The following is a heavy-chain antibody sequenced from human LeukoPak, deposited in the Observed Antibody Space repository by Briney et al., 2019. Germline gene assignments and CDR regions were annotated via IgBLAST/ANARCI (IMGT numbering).Heavy chain of an antibody. J-gene: IGHJ4*02. CDR2: ISSNGGST. Sequence: PGGSLRLSCAASGFTFSSYAMHWVRQAPGKGLEYVSAISSNGGSTYYANSVKGRFTISRDNSKNTLYLQVGSLRAEDMAVYYCARGGYLVGYSSSWYDYWGQGTLVTVSS. CDR1: GFTFSSYA. D-gene: IGHD6-13*01. CDR3: ARGGYLVGYSSSWYDY. V-gene: IGHV3-64*01.